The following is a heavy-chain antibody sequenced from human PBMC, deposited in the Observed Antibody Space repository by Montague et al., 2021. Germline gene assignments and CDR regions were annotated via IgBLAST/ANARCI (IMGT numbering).Heavy chain of an antibody. Sequence: SLRLSWAASGFTFSSYTINWVRQAPGKGLEWVSSISSSSLYIDYADSVKGRFTISRDNAKNSLYLQMNSLRAEDTAVYYCASLPYSSAWPYYFDHWGQGTLVTVSS. CDR2: ISSSSLYI. J-gene: IGHJ4*02. CDR1: GFTFSSYT. V-gene: IGHV3-21*01. CDR3: ASLPYSSAWPYYFDH. D-gene: IGHD6-19*01.